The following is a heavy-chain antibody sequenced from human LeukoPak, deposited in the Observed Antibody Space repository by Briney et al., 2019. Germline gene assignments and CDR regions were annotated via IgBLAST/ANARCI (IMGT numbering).Heavy chain of an antibody. D-gene: IGHD6-13*01. CDR3: AQGQTYSSSWYSNY. CDR1: GFTFSSYA. CDR2: ISGSGGST. J-gene: IGHJ4*02. Sequence: GGSLRLSCAASGFTFSSYAMSWVRQAPGKGLEWVSAISGSGGSTYYADSVKGRFTISRDNSKNTLYLQMNSLRAEDTAVYYCAQGQTYSSSWYSNYWGQGTLVTVSS. V-gene: IGHV3-23*01.